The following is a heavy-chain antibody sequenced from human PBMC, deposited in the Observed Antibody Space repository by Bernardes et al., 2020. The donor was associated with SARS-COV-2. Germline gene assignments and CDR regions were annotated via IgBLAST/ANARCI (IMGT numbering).Heavy chain of an antibody. CDR3: ATGGWLQFDS. V-gene: IGHV4-39*01. J-gene: IGHJ4*02. CDR1: GDSIRSSSFY. CDR2: VYYSGTT. Sequence: SETLSLTCNVSGDSIRSSSFYWGWIRQPPGKELEWIGSVYYSGTTYYNPSLKSRVTISVDTSKNKFSLKLSSVTAADTAVYYCATGGWLQFDSWGQGTLVTVSS. D-gene: IGHD3-16*01.